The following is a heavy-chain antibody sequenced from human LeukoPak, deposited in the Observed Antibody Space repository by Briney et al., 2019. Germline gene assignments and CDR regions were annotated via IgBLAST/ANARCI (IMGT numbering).Heavy chain of an antibody. CDR2: IYYSGST. J-gene: IGHJ6*03. CDR1: GGSISSSSYY. V-gene: IGHV4-39*07. Sequence: PSETLSLTCTVSGGSISSSSYYWGWIRQPPGKGLEWIGSIYYSGSTYYNPSLKSRVTISVDTSKNQFSLKLSSVTAADTAVYYCARDNPHYYYMDVWGKGTTVTISS. CDR3: ARDNPHYYYMDV.